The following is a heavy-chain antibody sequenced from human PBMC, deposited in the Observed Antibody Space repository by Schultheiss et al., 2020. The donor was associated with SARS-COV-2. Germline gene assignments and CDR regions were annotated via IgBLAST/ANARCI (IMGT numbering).Heavy chain of an antibody. Sequence: SVKVSCKASGYTFTGYYMHWVRQAPGQGLEWMGGIIPIFGTANYAQKFQGRVTITADESTNTAYMELSSLRSEDTAVYYCARDNLPYYYDSSGYWDYWGQGTLVTVSS. V-gene: IGHV1-69*13. CDR3: ARDNLPYYYDSSGYWDY. CDR2: IIPIFGTA. CDR1: GYTFTGYY. J-gene: IGHJ4*02. D-gene: IGHD3-22*01.